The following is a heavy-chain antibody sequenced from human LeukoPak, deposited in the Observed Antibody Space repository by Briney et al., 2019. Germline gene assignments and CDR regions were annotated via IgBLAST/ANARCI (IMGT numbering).Heavy chain of an antibody. CDR2: INPNSGGT. D-gene: IGHD3-3*01. J-gene: IGHJ5*02. Sequence: GASVKVSCKASGYTFTGYYMHWVRQAPGQGLERMGWINPNSGGTNYAQKFQGRVTMTRDTSISTAYMELSRLRSDDTAVYYCARDETYYDFWSGYYRVWFDPWGQGTLVTVSS. V-gene: IGHV1-2*02. CDR3: ARDETYYDFWSGYYRVWFDP. CDR1: GYTFTGYY.